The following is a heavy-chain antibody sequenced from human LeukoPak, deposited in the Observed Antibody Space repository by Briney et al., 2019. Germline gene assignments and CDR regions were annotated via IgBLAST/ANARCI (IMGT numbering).Heavy chain of an antibody. D-gene: IGHD4-17*01. CDR3: ARVFYGDNFFDF. CDR2: ISYSGST. V-gene: IGHV4-39*07. J-gene: IGHJ4*02. Sequence: KPSETLSLTCTVSGGSISSSSYFWGWIRQPPGKGLEWIGSISYSGSTYYNPSLKSRVTISVDTSKNQFSLKLSSVTAADTAVYYCARVFYGDNFFDFWGQGTLVTVSS. CDR1: GGSISSSSYF.